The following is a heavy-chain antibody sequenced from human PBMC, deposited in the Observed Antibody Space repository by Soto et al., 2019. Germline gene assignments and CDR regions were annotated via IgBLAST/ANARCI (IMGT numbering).Heavy chain of an antibody. CDR3: ASPATVSDDAFDI. CDR1: GYSFTSYW. J-gene: IGHJ3*02. V-gene: IGHV5-51*01. Sequence: GESLKISCKGSGYSFTSYWIGWVRQMPGKGLEWMGIIYPGDSDTRYSPSFQGQVTISADKFISTAYLQWSSLKASDTAMYYCASPATVSDDAFDIWGQGTMVTVSS. CDR2: IYPGDSDT. D-gene: IGHD4-17*01.